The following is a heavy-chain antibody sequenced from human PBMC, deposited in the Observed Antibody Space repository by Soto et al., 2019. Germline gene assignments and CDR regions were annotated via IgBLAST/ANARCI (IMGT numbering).Heavy chain of an antibody. J-gene: IGHJ4*02. D-gene: IGHD4-17*01. V-gene: IGHV3-33*01. CDR1: GFTFSSYG. CDR3: ARDRATVVTAPGSY. CDR2: IWYDGSNK. Sequence: GGSLRLSCAASGFTFSSYGMHWVRQAPGKGLEWVAVIWYDGSNKYYADSVKGRFTISRDNSKNTLYLQMNSLRAEDTAVYYCARDRATVVTAPGSYWGQGTLVTVSS.